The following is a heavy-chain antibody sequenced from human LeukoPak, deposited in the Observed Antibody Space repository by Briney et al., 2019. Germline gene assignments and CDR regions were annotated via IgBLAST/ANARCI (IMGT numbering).Heavy chain of an antibody. CDR2: IYSGGRI. CDR1: GLTVSSNY. D-gene: IGHD4-17*01. Sequence: GGSLRLSCAASGLTVSSNYMSWVRQAPGKGLEWVSVIYSGGRIYYADSVKGRLTISRDNSKNTLYLQMNSLRAEDTAVYYCARDNSLRYFDYWGQGTLVTVSS. V-gene: IGHV3-66*01. CDR3: ARDNSLRYFDY. J-gene: IGHJ4*02.